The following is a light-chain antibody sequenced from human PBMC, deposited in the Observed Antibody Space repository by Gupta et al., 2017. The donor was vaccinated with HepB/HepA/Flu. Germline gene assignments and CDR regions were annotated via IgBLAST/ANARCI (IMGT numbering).Light chain of an antibody. V-gene: IGKV3-20*01. Sequence: EIVLTQSPGTLSLSPGDRATLSCRASQSLSSTYLAWYQQKRGQTPRLLIYGASSRATGIPDRFSGSGSGTDFTLTISRLEPEDFAVYYCQQYDRSPLTFGQGTRLQSK. J-gene: IGKJ5*01. CDR2: GAS. CDR3: QQYDRSPLT. CDR1: QSLSSTY.